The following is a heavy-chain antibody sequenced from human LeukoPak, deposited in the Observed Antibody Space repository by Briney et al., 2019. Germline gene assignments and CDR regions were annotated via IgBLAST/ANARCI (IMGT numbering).Heavy chain of an antibody. V-gene: IGHV3-23*01. CDR3: AKDHEEMTTRGFFDY. D-gene: IGHD5-24*01. CDR1: GFTFSSYA. J-gene: IGHJ4*02. Sequence: GGSLRLSCAASGFTFSSYAMSWVRQAPGKGLEWVSVISGSGDRTYYADTVKGRFAISRDNSKNTLYLQMNSLRAEDTAVYYCAKDHEEMTTRGFFDYWGQGTLVTVSS. CDR2: ISGSGDRT.